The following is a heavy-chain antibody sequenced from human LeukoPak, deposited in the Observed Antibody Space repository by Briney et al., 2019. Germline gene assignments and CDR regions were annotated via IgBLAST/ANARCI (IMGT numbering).Heavy chain of an antibody. J-gene: IGHJ3*02. CDR1: GFTFDDYA. CDR3: ARERYYYDSSGMDGYDAFDI. Sequence: GRSLRLSCAASGFTFDDYAMHWVRQAPGKGLEWVAVISYDGSNKYYADSVKGRFTISRDNSKNTLYLQMNSLRAEDTAVYYCARERYYYDSSGMDGYDAFDIWGQGTMVTVSS. CDR2: ISYDGSNK. D-gene: IGHD3-22*01. V-gene: IGHV3-30-3*01.